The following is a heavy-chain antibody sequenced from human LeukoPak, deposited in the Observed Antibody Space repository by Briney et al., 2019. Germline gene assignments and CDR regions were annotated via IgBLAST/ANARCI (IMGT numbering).Heavy chain of an antibody. J-gene: IGHJ4*02. Sequence: SETLSLTCTVSGASISRTTYYWGWFRQPPGKGLEWIATMFYSGYTYYNPSLKSRVTISIDTSENKVSLKLSFVTAADTALYYCAKEPTGDKSFDSWGQGTLVTVSS. V-gene: IGHV4-39*07. D-gene: IGHD7-27*01. CDR3: AKEPTGDKSFDS. CDR2: MFYSGYT. CDR1: GASISRTTYY.